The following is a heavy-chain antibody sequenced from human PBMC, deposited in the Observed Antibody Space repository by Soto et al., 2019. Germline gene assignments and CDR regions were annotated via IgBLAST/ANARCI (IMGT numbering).Heavy chain of an antibody. CDR1: GYTFISYG. CDR3: ATAPQQLWLRGNPDY. CDR2: ISAYNGNT. J-gene: IGHJ4*02. V-gene: IGHV1-18*01. Sequence: QVQLVQSGGEVKKPGASVKVSCKASGYTFISYGITWVRQAPGQGLEWMGWISAYNGNTNYAQKFQGWVTMTRDTSISTAYLELSRLRTDDTAVYYCATAPQQLWLRGNPDYWGPGTLVTVSS. D-gene: IGHD5-18*01.